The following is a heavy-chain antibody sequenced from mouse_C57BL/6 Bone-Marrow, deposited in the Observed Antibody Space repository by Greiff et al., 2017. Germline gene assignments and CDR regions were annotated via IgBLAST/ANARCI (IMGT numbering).Heavy chain of an antibody. V-gene: IGHV5-6*01. CDR3: ARPQRGAMDY. CDR2: ISSGGSYT. Sequence: EVQLVESGGDLVKPGGSLKLSCAASGFTFSSYGMSWVRQTPDKRLEWVATISSGGSYTYYPDSVKGRFTISRDNAKNTLYLQLSSLKSEDTAMYYGARPQRGAMDYWGQGTSVTVSS. J-gene: IGHJ4*01. CDR1: GFTFSSYG.